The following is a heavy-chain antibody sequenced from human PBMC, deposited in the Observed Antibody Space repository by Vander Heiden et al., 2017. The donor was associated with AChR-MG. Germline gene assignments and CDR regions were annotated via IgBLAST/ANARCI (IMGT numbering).Heavy chain of an antibody. CDR3: ARGGAVADTWFDP. D-gene: IGHD6-19*01. CDR1: GGPFSSNA. Sequence: QLQLVQSGAEVKTPGSSVKVSGQASGGPFSSNAVRWLRQAPGQGLEWMGMISPMFGTANYAQKFQGRVSITADTSTSTAYMELNSLTSEDTAVYYCARGGAVADTWFDPWGQGTLVTVSS. J-gene: IGHJ5*02. CDR2: ISPMFGTA. V-gene: IGHV1-69*06.